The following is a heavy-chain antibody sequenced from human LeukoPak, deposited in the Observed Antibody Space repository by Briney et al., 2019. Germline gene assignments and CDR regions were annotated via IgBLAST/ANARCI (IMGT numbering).Heavy chain of an antibody. CDR2: IYYSGST. V-gene: IGHV4-39*07. J-gene: IGHJ4*02. CDR3: ARDHYDILTGYRNFDY. CDR1: GGSISSSSYY. Sequence: SETPSLTCTVSGGSISSSSYYWGWIRQPPGKGLEWIGSIYYSGSTYYNPSLKSRVTISVDTSKNQFSLKLSSVTAADTAVYYCARDHYDILTGYRNFDYWDQGTLVTVSS. D-gene: IGHD3-9*01.